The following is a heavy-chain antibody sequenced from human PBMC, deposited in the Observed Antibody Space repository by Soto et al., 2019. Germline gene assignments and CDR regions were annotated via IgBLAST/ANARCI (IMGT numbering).Heavy chain of an antibody. CDR2: IYHSGST. CDR1: GGSISSGGYS. J-gene: IGHJ5*02. D-gene: IGHD2-2*01. CDR3: ARVAGCSSTSCYSNWFDP. Sequence: QLQLQESGSGLVKPSQTMSLTCAVSGGSISSGGYSWSWIRQPPGKGLEWIGYIYHSGSTYYNPSLKSRVTISVDRSKNQFSLKLSSVTAPDTAVYYCARVAGCSSTSCYSNWFDPWGQGTLVTVSS. V-gene: IGHV4-30-2*01.